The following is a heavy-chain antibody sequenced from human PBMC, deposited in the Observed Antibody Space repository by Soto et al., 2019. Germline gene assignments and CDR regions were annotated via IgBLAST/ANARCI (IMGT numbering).Heavy chain of an antibody. Sequence: QVQLQQWGAGLLKPSETLSLTRAVYGGSFSGYYWSWIRQPPGKGLEWIGEINHSGSTNYNPSLKSRVTISVDTSKNQFSLKLSSVTAADTAVYYCARVGTIFGVVISGAGFDYWGQGTLVTVSS. CDR1: GGSFSGYY. CDR2: INHSGST. V-gene: IGHV4-34*01. D-gene: IGHD3-3*01. CDR3: ARVGTIFGVVISGAGFDY. J-gene: IGHJ4*02.